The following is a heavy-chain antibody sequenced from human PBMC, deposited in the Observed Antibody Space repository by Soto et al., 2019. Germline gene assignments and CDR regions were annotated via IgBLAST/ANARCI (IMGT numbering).Heavy chain of an antibody. Sequence: QVQLVQSGAEVKKPGASVKVSCKASGYTFTSYGISWVRQAPGQGLEWMGWISAYNGNTNYAQKLQGRVTMTTDTSTSTAYVGLRSMRYDDTAVYYCARSKSYTSYYAFWSGYLTASCYCGMDVWGQGTTVTVSS. CDR2: ISAYNGNT. D-gene: IGHD3-3*01. J-gene: IGHJ6*02. CDR3: ARSKSYTSYYAFWSGYLTASCYCGMDV. V-gene: IGHV1-18*04. CDR1: GYTFTSYG.